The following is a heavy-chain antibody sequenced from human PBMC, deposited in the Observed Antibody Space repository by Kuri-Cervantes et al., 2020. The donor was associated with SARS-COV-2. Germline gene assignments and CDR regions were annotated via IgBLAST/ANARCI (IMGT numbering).Heavy chain of an antibody. CDR3: ARDSGFLVVYANNDY. J-gene: IGHJ4*02. V-gene: IGHV1-24*01. CDR2: FDPEDGET. Sequence: ASVKVSCKASGYTLTELSMHWVRQAPGKGLEWMGGFDPEDGETIYAQKFQGRVTMTEDTSTDTAYMELSSLRSDDTAVYYCARDSGFLVVYANNDYWGQGTLVTVSS. CDR1: GYTLTELS. D-gene: IGHD2-8*01.